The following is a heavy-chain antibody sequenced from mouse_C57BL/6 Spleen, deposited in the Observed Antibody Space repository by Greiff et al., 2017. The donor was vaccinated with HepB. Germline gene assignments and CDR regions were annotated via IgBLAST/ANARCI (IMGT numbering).Heavy chain of an antibody. Sequence: VQLQQSGPGLVKPSQSLSLTCSVTGYSITSGYYWNWIRQFPGNKLEWMGYISYDGSNNYNPSLKNRISITRDTSKNQFFLKLNSVTTEDTATYYCASLNWFAYWGQGTLVTVSA. CDR2: ISYDGSN. CDR3: ASLNWFAY. J-gene: IGHJ3*01. V-gene: IGHV3-6*01. CDR1: GYSITSGYY.